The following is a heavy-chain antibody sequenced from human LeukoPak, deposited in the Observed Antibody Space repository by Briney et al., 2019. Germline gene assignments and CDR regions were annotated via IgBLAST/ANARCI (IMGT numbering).Heavy chain of an antibody. CDR3: ARELGRAAAADYYYYMDV. Sequence: PGGSLRLSCAASGFTFSSYDMHWVRQATGKGLEWVSAIGTAGDTYYPGSVKGRFTISRENAKNSLYLQMNSLRAEDTAVYYCARELGRAAAADYYYYMDVWGKGTTVTVSS. V-gene: IGHV3-13*01. J-gene: IGHJ6*03. CDR2: IGTAGDT. D-gene: IGHD6-13*01. CDR1: GFTFSSYD.